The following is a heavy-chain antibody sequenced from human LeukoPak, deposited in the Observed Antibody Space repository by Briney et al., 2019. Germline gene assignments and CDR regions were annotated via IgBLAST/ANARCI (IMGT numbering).Heavy chain of an antibody. D-gene: IGHD4-17*01. CDR3: ARHGDYGDYVGWFGAFDI. CDR2: IYYSGST. CDR1: GGSISSYY. V-gene: IGHV4-59*08. Sequence: SETLSLTCTVSGGSISSYYWSWIRQPPGKGLEWIGYIYYSGSTNYNPSLKSRVTISVDTSKNQFSLKLSSVTAADTAVYYCARHGDYGDYVGWFGAFDIWGQGTMVTVSS. J-gene: IGHJ3*02.